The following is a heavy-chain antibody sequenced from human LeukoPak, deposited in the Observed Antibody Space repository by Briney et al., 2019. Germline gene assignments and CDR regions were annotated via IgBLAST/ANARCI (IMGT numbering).Heavy chain of an antibody. D-gene: IGHD3-10*01. CDR3: ARGMVRGDPSYYYMDV. CDR1: GLTFSSYS. V-gene: IGHV3-21*01. CDR2: ISSSSSYI. Sequence: GRSLRLSCAASGLTFSSYSMNWVRQAPGKGLEWVSSISSSSSYIYYADSVKGRFTISRDNAKNSLYLQMNSLRAEDTAVYYCARGMVRGDPSYYYMDVWGKGTTVTVSS. J-gene: IGHJ6*03.